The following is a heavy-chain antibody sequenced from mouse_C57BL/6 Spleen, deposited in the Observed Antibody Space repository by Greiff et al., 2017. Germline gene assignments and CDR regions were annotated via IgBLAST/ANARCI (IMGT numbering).Heavy chain of an antibody. CDR3: TRQLRLQSMDY. V-gene: IGHV5-17*01. CDR1: GFTFSDYG. CDR2: ISSGSSTI. Sequence: EVKLVESGGGLVKPGGSLKLSCAASGFTFSDYGMHWVRQAPEKGLEWVAYISSGSSTIFYVDTVKGRFPISIDNAKNTLFLQMTSLKSKDTAMYYCTRQLRLQSMDYWGQGTSVTVSS. D-gene: IGHD3-2*02. J-gene: IGHJ4*01.